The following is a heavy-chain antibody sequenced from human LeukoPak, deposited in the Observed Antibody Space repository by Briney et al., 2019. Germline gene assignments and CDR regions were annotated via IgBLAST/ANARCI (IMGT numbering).Heavy chain of an antibody. CDR2: ISAYNGNT. V-gene: IGHV1-18*01. CDR1: GYTFTSYV. CDR3: ARDGNGDYGNYYYGMDV. Sequence: ASVKVSCKASGYTFTSYVISWLRQAPAQGLEWMGWISAYNGNTNYAQRLQGRVTMTTDTSTSTAYMELRSLRSDDTAVYYCARDGNGDYGNYYYGMDVWGQGTTVTVSS. J-gene: IGHJ6*02. D-gene: IGHD4-17*01.